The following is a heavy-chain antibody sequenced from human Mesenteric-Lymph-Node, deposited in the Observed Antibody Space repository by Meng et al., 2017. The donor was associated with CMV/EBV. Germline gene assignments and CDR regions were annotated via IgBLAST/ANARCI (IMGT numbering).Heavy chain of an antibody. CDR2: ISLRSGGT. D-gene: IGHD2-15*01. Sequence: ASVKVSCKASGYTFTASYIHWIRQAPGQGLEWMGWISLRSGGTLYAQKFQGRVTMTRDTSITTAYLELSTLKSEDTAVYFCASQYSSRYYGMDVWGQGTTVTVSS. CDR1: GYTFTASY. V-gene: IGHV1-2*02. CDR3: ASQYSSRYYGMDV. J-gene: IGHJ6*02.